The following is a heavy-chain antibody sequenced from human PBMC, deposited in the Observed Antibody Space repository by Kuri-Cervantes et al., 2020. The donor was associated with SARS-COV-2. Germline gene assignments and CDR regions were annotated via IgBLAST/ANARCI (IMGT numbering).Heavy chain of an antibody. Sequence: GSLRLSCTVYGGPFSGYYWSWLRQPPGKGLEWIGEINDIGSTNYNPSLESRVTISVDTSKNQFSLNLSSVTAADTAVYYCARVDGDYVDWYFDLWGRGTLVTVSS. CDR1: GGPFSGYY. CDR2: INDIGST. V-gene: IGHV4-34*01. CDR3: ARVDGDYVDWYFDL. J-gene: IGHJ2*01. D-gene: IGHD4-17*01.